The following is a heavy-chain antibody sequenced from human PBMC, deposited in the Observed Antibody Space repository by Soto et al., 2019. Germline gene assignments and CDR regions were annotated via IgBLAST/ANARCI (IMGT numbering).Heavy chain of an antibody. J-gene: IGHJ5*02. CDR2: INPNSGGT. D-gene: IGHD3-22*01. CDR3: ARDLGVPSDYYDSSGYFRSNWFDP. CDR1: GGTFSSYA. Sequence: ASVKVSCKASGGTFSSYAISWVRQAPGQGLEWMGWINPNSGGTNYAQKFQGWVTMTRDTSISTAYMELSRLRSDDTAVYYCARDLGVPSDYYDSSGYFRSNWFDPWGQGTLVTVSS. V-gene: IGHV1-2*04.